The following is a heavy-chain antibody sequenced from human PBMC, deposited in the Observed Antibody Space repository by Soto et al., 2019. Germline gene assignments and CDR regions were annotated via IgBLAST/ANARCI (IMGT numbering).Heavy chain of an antibody. D-gene: IGHD3-22*01. V-gene: IGHV3-9*01. J-gene: IGHJ3*02. CDR2: ISWNSGGI. CDR3: AKSMYYYDSSGYQAFDI. Sequence: AASGFTFDDYAMHWVRQAPGKVLEWVSGISWNSGGIGYADSVKGRFTISRDNAKNSLYLQMNSLRAEDTALYYCAKSMYYYDSSGYQAFDICGKGQMVTVSS. CDR1: GFTFDDYA.